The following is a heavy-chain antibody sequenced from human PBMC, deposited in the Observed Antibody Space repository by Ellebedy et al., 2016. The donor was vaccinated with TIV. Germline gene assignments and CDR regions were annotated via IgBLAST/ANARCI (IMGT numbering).Heavy chain of an antibody. Sequence: GESLKISCKGSGYNFASYWIGWVRQMPGKGLEWMGIINPGDSGTRVSPPFQGQVPFSADKSVGTAYLQWSSLKASETGMYYCARRDFWSGYYDYWGQGTLVTVSS. J-gene: IGHJ4*02. CDR3: ARRDFWSGYYDY. CDR1: GYNFASYW. D-gene: IGHD3-3*01. V-gene: IGHV5-51*01. CDR2: INPGDSGT.